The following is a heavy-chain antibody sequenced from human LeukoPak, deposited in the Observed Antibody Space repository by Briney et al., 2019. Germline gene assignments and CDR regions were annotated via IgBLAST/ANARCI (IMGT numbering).Heavy chain of an antibody. CDR3: ARDPTSSWETAFDF. V-gene: IGHV3-21*01. CDR1: GFTFSGYT. Sequence: GGSLRLSCAASGFTFSGYTMNWVRQAPGKGLEWVSSIDSSSIYIYYAASVKGRFTISRDNAKNSLYLQLSSLRAEDTAVYYCARDPTSSWETAFDFWGQGTMVTVSS. CDR2: IDSSSIYI. D-gene: IGHD1-26*01. J-gene: IGHJ3*01.